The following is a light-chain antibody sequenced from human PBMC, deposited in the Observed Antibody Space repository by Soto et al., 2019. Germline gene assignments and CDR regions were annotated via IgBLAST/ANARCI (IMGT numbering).Light chain of an antibody. V-gene: IGKV3-20*01. J-gene: IGKJ2*01. CDR3: QQYGRSPVT. CDR1: QTFSSSY. CDR2: GAS. Sequence: VMTQSPLSLPVTLGQPASISCRASQTFSSSYLAWYQHKPGQAPRLLIYGASTRATGVPDRFSGSGSGTDFSLTISRVEPEDFAVYYCQQYGRSPVTFGQGTKLEI.